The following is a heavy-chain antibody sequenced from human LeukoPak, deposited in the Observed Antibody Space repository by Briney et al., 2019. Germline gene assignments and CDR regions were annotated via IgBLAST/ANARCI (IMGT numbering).Heavy chain of an antibody. CDR2: ISGDESST. J-gene: IGHJ4*02. V-gene: IGHV3-74*01. CDR1: GFTFSSYW. CDR3: AKVTWFGELPMGGFDY. Sequence: GGSLRLSCAASGFTFSSYWMHWVRQAPGKGLVWVSRISGDESSTSYADSVKGRFTISRDNSKNTLYLQMNSLRAEDTAVYYCAKVTWFGELPMGGFDYWGQGTLVTVSS. D-gene: IGHD3-10*01.